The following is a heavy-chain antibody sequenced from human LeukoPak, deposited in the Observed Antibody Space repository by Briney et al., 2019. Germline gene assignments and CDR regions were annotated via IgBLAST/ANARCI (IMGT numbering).Heavy chain of an antibody. CDR1: GFTFSSYT. CDR2: ISHDGRNK. J-gene: IGHJ4*02. CDR3: ARGSHQDYFGSMTYLFDY. V-gene: IGHV3-30*04. Sequence: GGSLRLSCAASGFTFSSYTIHWVRQAPGKGQEWVTLISHDGRNKNYADSVKGRFTISRDNSKRTLYLEVNSLIPDDTAVYYCARGSHQDYFGSMTYLFDYWGQGTLVTVSS. D-gene: IGHD3-10*01.